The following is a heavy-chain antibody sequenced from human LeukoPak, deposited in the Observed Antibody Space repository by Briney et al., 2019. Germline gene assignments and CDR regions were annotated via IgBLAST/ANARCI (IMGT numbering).Heavy chain of an antibody. V-gene: IGHV1-46*03. D-gene: IGHD1-26*01. CDR1: GYTFTSYY. CDR2: INPSGGST. Sequence: ASVKVSCKASGYTFTSYYMHWVRQAPGQGLEWMGIINPSGGSTSYAQKFQGRVTMTRHTSTSTVYMELSSLRSEDTAVYYCARDMTPMSLYSGSYLGGYWGQGTLVTVSS. J-gene: IGHJ4*02. CDR3: ARDMTPMSLYSGSYLGGY.